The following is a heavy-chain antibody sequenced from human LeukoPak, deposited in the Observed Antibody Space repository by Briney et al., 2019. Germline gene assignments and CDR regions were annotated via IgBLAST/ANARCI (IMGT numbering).Heavy chain of an antibody. CDR1: GFTVSINY. CDR2: IYTGGDT. J-gene: IGHJ4*02. CDR3: ARARDYYDTSGYPEGFDY. V-gene: IGHV3-53*01. D-gene: IGHD3-22*01. Sequence: PGGSLRLSCAASGFTVSINYMTWVRQAPGKGLEWVSVIYTGGDTKYADSVKGRFTISRDSSKNTLHLQMNSLRAEDTAVYFCARARDYYDTSGYPEGFDYWGQGILVTVSS.